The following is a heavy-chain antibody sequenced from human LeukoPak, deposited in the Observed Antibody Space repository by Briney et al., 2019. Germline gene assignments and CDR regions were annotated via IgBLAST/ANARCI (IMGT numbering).Heavy chain of an antibody. CDR3: ARVDRYHYYLDV. J-gene: IGHJ6*03. V-gene: IGHV1-69*05. Sequence: ASVKVSCKASGGTFSTFSITWVRPAPGQGVEWMGGIIPVFGTANYAQQFQGRVTVATDESTSTAYLELSSLRSEDTAIYYCARVDRYHYYLDVWGKGTTVTVSS. CDR1: GGTFSTFS. CDR2: IIPVFGTA.